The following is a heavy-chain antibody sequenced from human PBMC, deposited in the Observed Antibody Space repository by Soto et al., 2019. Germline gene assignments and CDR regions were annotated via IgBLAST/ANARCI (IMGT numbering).Heavy chain of an antibody. D-gene: IGHD3-10*01. Sequence: GGSLRLSCAASGFTFSNAWMSWVRQAPGKGLEWVGRIKSKTDGGTTDYAAPVKGRFTISRDDSKNTLYLQMNSLKTEDTAVYQCTTDLGRYYGSGRFDYWGQGTLVTVSA. V-gene: IGHV3-15*01. CDR2: IKSKTDGGTT. CDR3: TTDLGRYYGSGRFDY. J-gene: IGHJ4*02. CDR1: GFTFSNAW.